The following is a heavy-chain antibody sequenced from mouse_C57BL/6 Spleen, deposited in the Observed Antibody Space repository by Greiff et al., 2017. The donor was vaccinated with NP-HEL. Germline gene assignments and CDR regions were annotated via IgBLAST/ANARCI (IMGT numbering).Heavy chain of an antibody. D-gene: IGHD2-4*01. Sequence: QVHVKQPGAELVMPGASVKLSCKASGYTFTSYWMHWVKQRPGQGLEWIGEIDPSDSYTNYNQKFKGKSTLTVDKSSSTAYMQLSSLTSEDSAVYYCARRYYDYGFDYWGQGTTLTVSS. V-gene: IGHV1-69*01. CDR1: GYTFTSYW. CDR3: ARRYYDYGFDY. J-gene: IGHJ2*01. CDR2: IDPSDSYT.